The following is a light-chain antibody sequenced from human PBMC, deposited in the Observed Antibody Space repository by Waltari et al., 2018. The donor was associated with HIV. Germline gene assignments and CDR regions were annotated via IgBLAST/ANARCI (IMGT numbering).Light chain of an antibody. Sequence: DIVMTQSPLSLPVTPGEPASISCRPSQSLLHSNGYNYLDWYLQKPGQSPQLLIYLGSNRASGVPDRFSGSGSGTDFTLKISRVEAEDVGVYYCMQALQTLGTFGQGTKVEIK. CDR3: MQALQTLGT. V-gene: IGKV2-28*01. CDR1: QSLLHSNGYNY. CDR2: LGS. J-gene: IGKJ1*01.